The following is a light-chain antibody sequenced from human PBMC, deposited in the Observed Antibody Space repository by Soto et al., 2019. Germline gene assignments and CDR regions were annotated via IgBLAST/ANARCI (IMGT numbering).Light chain of an antibody. Sequence: AIPLTQSPSSRSASVGARVTITCLAGQDIRNDLGWYQQKPGKTPKLLIYAASSIQSGVPSRFSGSGSGTDLTLTISSLQHEDFATNYCLQDYNYPRTFGQGTKVDIK. J-gene: IGKJ1*01. CDR2: AAS. CDR3: LQDYNYPRT. CDR1: QDIRND. V-gene: IGKV1-6*01.